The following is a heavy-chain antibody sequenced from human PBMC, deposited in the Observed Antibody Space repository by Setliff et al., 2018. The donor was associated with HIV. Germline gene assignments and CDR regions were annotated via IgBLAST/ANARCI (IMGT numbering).Heavy chain of an antibody. CDR3: ARAITGDSHFDI. CDR1: GGSISSGGYY. CDR2: IYYSGGT. D-gene: IGHD7-27*01. J-gene: IGHJ3*02. V-gene: IGHV4-31*03. Sequence: SETLSLTCTVSGGSISSGGYYWSWIRQHPGKGLEWIGYIYYSGGTYYNPSLKSRVTISVDTSKNQFSLKLSSVTAADTAVYYCARAITGDSHFDIWGQGTMVTVSS.